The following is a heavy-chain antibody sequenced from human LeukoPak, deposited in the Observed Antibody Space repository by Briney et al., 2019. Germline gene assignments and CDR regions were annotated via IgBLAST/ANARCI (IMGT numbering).Heavy chain of an antibody. CDR3: ARVSILLWFGETGSSDY. Sequence: GGSLRLSCAASGFTFSSYSMNWVRQAPGKGLEWVSSISSSSSYIYYADSVKGRFTTSRDNAKNSLYLQMNSLRAEDTAVYYCARVSILLWFGETGSSDYWGQGTLVTVSS. V-gene: IGHV3-21*01. CDR1: GFTFSSYS. J-gene: IGHJ4*02. CDR2: ISSSSSYI. D-gene: IGHD3-10*01.